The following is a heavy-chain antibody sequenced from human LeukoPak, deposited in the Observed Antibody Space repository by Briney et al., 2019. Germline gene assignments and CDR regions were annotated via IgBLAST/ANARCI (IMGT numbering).Heavy chain of an antibody. CDR1: GFTFSDNW. Sequence: GGSLRLSCAASGFTFSDNWMTWVRRAPGKGLECVANIKQDGSEKYYVDSVKGRFTISRDNAKKSVYLQMNSLRVEDSAVYYCVGGSRTFDSCGPGTLITVSS. V-gene: IGHV3-7*01. CDR2: IKQDGSEK. J-gene: IGHJ4*02. D-gene: IGHD3-10*01. CDR3: VGGSRTFDS.